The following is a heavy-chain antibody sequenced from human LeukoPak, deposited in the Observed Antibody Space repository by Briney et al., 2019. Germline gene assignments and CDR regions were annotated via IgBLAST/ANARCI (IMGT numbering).Heavy chain of an antibody. J-gene: IGHJ4*02. CDR1: GFTFSSYA. Sequence: PGGSLRLSCAASGFTFSSYAMSWVRQAPGKGLEWVSAISGSGGSTYYADSVKGRFTISRDNSKNTLYLQMNSLRAEDTAVYYGAKDDWPGPSPPPFDYWGQGTLVTASS. CDR2: ISGSGGST. V-gene: IGHV3-23*01. D-gene: IGHD2-21*01. CDR3: AKDDWPGPSPPPFDY.